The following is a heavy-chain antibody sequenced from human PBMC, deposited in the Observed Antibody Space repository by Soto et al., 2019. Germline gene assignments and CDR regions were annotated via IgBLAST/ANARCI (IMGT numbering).Heavy chain of an antibody. D-gene: IGHD6-19*01. CDR3: ASWFIASDQPRDSRGWYQSDY. CDR2: INPKSGGT. Sequence: QVQLVQSGAEVKKPGASVKVSCKASGYTFTGYYMHWVRQAPGQGLEWMGWINPKSGGTNYAQKFQGRVTMTRDTSISEAYMELGRLKSDDTAMYYCASWFIASDQPRDSRGWYQSDYWGQGTLVTVSS. V-gene: IGHV1-2*02. CDR1: GYTFTGYY. J-gene: IGHJ4*02.